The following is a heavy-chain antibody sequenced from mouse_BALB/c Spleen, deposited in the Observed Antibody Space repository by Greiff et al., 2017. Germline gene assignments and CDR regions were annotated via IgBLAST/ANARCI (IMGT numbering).Heavy chain of an antibody. D-gene: IGHD1-1*02. CDR3: ATMDAAWFAY. J-gene: IGHJ3*01. V-gene: IGHV5-12-2*01. Sequence: EVLLVESGGGLVQPGGSLKLSCAASGFTFSSYTMSWVRQTPEKRLGWVAYISNGGGSTYYPDTVKGRFTISRDNAKNTLYLQMSSLKSEDTALYYCATMDAAWFAYWGQGTLVTVSA. CDR2: ISNGGGST. CDR1: GFTFSSYT.